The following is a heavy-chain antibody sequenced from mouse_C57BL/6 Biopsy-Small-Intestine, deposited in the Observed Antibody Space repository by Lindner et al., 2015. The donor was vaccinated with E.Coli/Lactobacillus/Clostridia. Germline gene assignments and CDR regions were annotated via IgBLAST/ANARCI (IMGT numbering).Heavy chain of an antibody. CDR1: GYTFTSYT. Sequence: VQLRGVWAELARPGASVKMSCKASGYTFTSYTMHWVKQRPGQGLEWIGYINPSSGYTKYNQKFKDKATLTADKSSSTAYMQLSSLTSEDSAVYYCARDYGSARYFDVWGTGTTVTVSS. CDR3: ARDYGSARYFDV. J-gene: IGHJ1*03. CDR2: INPSSGYT. D-gene: IGHD1-1*01. V-gene: IGHV1-4*01.